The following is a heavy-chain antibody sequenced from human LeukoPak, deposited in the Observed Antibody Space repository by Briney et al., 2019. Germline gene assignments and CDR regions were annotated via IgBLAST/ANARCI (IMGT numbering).Heavy chain of an antibody. J-gene: IGHJ6*03. CDR3: ARAGEENYYYYMDV. D-gene: IGHD3-16*01. CDR2: IYTSGST. V-gene: IGHV4-4*07. Sequence: PSETLSLTCTVSGGFISSYYWSWIRQPAGKGLEWIGRIYTSGSTNYNSSLKSRVTMSVDTSKNQFSLKLSSVTAADTAVYYCARAGEENYYYYMDVWGKGTTVTVSS. CDR1: GGFISSYY.